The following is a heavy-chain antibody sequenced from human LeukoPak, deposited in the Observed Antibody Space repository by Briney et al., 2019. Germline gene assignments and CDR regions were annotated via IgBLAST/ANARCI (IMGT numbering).Heavy chain of an antibody. J-gene: IGHJ4*02. CDR1: GFSFSNYW. CDR2: IKQDGSDK. CDR3: ARERSGTN. Sequence: PGGSLRLSCAASGFSFSNYWMTWVRQAPGKGLEWVANIKQDGSDKYYVDSVEGRFTISRDNAKNSLYLQMNSLRAEDTAVYYCARERSGTNWGQGTLVTVSS. V-gene: IGHV3-7*01. D-gene: IGHD1-14*01.